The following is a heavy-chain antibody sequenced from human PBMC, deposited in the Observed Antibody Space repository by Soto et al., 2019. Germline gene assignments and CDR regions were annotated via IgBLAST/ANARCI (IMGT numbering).Heavy chain of an antibody. D-gene: IGHD6-13*01. CDR1: GYTFTSYG. J-gene: IGHJ5*02. CDR3: VRRHVSATGIDWFDP. V-gene: IGHV1-3*01. Sequence: ASVKVSCKASGYTFTSYGIHWVRQAPGQRLEWMGWINAANGDAKYSPKFQGRVTITRDTSASTAYMELSSLRSEDTAVYYCVRRHVSATGIDWFDPWGQGTLVTAPQ. CDR2: INAANGDA.